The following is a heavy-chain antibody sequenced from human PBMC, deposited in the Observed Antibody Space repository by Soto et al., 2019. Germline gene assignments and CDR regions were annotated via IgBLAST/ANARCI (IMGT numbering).Heavy chain of an antibody. Sequence: GGSLRLSCAASGFTFSSYAMHWVRQAPGKGLEWVAVISYDGSNKYYADSVKGRFTISRDNSKNTLFLQMNSLRAEDTAVYYCARDDCSSTSCYWFDPWGQGTLVTVSS. CDR2: ISYDGSNK. CDR3: ARDDCSSTSCYWFDP. V-gene: IGHV3-30-3*01. CDR1: GFTFSSYA. J-gene: IGHJ5*02. D-gene: IGHD2-2*01.